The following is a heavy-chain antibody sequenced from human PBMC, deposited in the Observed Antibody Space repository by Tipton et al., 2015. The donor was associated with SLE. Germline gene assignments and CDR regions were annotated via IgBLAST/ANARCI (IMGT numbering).Heavy chain of an antibody. CDR3: ARDLAVFGVVPFNYMDI. D-gene: IGHD3-3*01. J-gene: IGHJ6*03. CDR1: GGSMDGDY. CDR2: IYSSGSV. V-gene: IGHV4-59*12. Sequence: TLSLTCTVSGGSMDGDYWNWVRQPPGKGLEWIGYIYSSGSVNYTPSLKSRVTISLDASKNQFSLKLSSVTAADTAVYYCARDLAVFGVVPFNYMDIWGKGTTVTVSS.